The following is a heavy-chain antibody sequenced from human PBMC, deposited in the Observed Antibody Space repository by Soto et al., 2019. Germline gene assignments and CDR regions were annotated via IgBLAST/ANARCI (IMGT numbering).Heavy chain of an antibody. CDR1: GGTFSSYA. CDR3: ARGYYYDSSGYLALAPYYYYGMDV. J-gene: IGHJ6*02. D-gene: IGHD3-22*01. CDR2: IIPIFGTA. V-gene: IGHV1-69*13. Sequence: SVKVSCKASGGTFSSYAISWVRQAPGQGLEWMGGIIPIFGTANYAQKFQGRVTITADESTSTAYMELSSLRSEDTAVYYCARGYYYDSSGYLALAPYYYYGMDVWGQGTTVTVSS.